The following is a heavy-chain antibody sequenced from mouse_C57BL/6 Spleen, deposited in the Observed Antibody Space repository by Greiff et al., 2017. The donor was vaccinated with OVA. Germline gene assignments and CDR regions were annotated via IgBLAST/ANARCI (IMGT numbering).Heavy chain of an antibody. CDR2: IDPSDSCT. J-gene: IGHJ3*01. Sequence: QVQLQQPGAELVKPGASVKLSCKASGYTFTSYWMPWVKQRPGQGLEWIGDIDPSDSCTNYNQKFKGKATLTVDTSSSTAYMQLSSLTSEDSAVYYCARYYYGSSPWFAYWGQGTLVTVSA. V-gene: IGHV1-50*01. CDR1: GYTFTSYW. CDR3: ARYYYGSSPWFAY. D-gene: IGHD1-1*01.